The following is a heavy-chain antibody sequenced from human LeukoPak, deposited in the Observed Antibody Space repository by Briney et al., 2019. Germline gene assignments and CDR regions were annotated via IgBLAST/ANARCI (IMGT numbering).Heavy chain of an antibody. J-gene: IGHJ4*02. CDR2: IYPSDCDT. D-gene: IGHD3-16*01. V-gene: IGHV5-51*01. Sequence: GESLKISCSASSYCTTSYWNGGWLHMAGGNVELRGIIYPSDCDTKYSPSFQGQVTISADNSINTAYLQWSSLKASDTAMNYCAKYGGTAAEIDHLDYWGQGTLVTVSS. CDR1: SYCTTSYW. CDR3: AKYGGTAAEIDHLDY.